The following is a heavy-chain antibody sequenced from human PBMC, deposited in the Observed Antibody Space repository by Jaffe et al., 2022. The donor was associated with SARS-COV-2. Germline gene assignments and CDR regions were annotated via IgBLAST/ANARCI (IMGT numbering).Heavy chain of an antibody. J-gene: IGHJ4*02. D-gene: IGHD7-27*01. CDR2: IYSGGST. Sequence: EVQLVESGGGLVQPGGSLRLSCAASGFTVSSNYMSWVRQAPGKGLEWVSVIYSGGSTYYADSVKGRFTISRDNSKNTLYLQMNSLRAEDTAVYYCAREVAGPLTGDRVGMTADYWGQGTLVTVSS. CDR3: AREVAGPLTGDRVGMTADY. CDR1: GFTVSSNY. V-gene: IGHV3-66*02.